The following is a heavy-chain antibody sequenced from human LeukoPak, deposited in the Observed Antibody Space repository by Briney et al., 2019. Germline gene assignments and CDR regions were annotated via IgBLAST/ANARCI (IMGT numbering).Heavy chain of an antibody. D-gene: IGHD2/OR15-2a*01. V-gene: IGHV1-2*02. Sequence: GASVKVSCKASGYTFTGYYMHWVRQAPGRGLEWMGWINPNSGGTNYAQKFQGRVTMTRDTSISTAYMELSRLRSDDTAVYYCAANHHDYFDAFDIWGQGTMVTVSS. CDR3: AANHHDYFDAFDI. CDR1: GYTFTGYY. J-gene: IGHJ3*02. CDR2: INPNSGGT.